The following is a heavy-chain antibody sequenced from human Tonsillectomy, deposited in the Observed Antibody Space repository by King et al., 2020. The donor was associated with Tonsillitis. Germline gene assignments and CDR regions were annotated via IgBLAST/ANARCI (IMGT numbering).Heavy chain of an antibody. CDR2: INYSENT. CDR1: GGSFSGFY. Sequence: VQLQQWGAGLLKPSETLSLTCVVYGGSFSGFYWSWIRQPPGKGPEWIGEINYSENTNYNPSLKSRVTISLDPSKNTFSLKLRSVTAADTAVYYCARECMTTVTNSYYYYYYMDVWGKGTTVTVSS. D-gene: IGHD4-11*01. V-gene: IGHV4-34*01. J-gene: IGHJ6*03. CDR3: ARECMTTVTNSYYYYYYMDV.